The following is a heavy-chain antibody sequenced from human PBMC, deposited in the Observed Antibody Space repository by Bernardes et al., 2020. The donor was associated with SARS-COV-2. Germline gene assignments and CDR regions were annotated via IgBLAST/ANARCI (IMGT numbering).Heavy chain of an antibody. J-gene: IGHJ4*02. D-gene: IGHD3-3*01. Sequence: GGSLRLSRAASGFNFDDYGMSWVRQTPGKGLEWVSGIKWNGGSTGYADFVQGRFTISRDNAKNSLYLQMKSLRAEDTALYHCVRGYYDGPFDNWGQGTLVTVSS. CDR2: IKWNGGST. CDR1: GFNFDDYG. V-gene: IGHV3-20*01. CDR3: VRGYYDGPFDN.